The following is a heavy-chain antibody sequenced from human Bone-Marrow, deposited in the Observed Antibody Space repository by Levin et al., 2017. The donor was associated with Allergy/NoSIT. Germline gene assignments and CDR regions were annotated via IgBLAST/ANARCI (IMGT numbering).Heavy chain of an antibody. D-gene: IGHD2-21*01. J-gene: IGHJ5*02. CDR3: ARQGREIVGDGWFDP. CDR2: MYYSGIA. V-gene: IGHV4-59*08. CDR1: GGSLNSYY. Sequence: SQTLSLTCNVSGGSLNSYYWSWIRQPPGRGLEWIGYMYYSGIANYNPALKSRVTISVDTSKKQLSLKLTSLTAADTAMYYCARQGREIVGDGWFDPWGQGTLVTVSS.